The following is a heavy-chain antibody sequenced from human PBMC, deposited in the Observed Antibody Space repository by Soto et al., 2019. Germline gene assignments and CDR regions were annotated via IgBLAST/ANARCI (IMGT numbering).Heavy chain of an antibody. CDR2: ISSSGGGT. CDR3: ARGGGLYSSAFIDY. Sequence: PGGSLRLSCAASGFSFSSYAMSWVRQAPGKGLEYVSAISSSGGGTYYANSVKGRFTISRDNSKNTLYLQMNSLRAEDTAVYYCARGGGLYSSAFIDYWGQGTLVTVSS. V-gene: IGHV3-64*01. CDR1: GFSFSSYA. J-gene: IGHJ4*02. D-gene: IGHD6-19*01.